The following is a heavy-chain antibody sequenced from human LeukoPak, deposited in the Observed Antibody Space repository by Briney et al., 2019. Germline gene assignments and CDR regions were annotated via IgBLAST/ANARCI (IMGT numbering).Heavy chain of an antibody. CDR3: AKYRSTMVRGVITPLDY. CDR2: ISGSGGST. J-gene: IGHJ4*02. V-gene: IGHV3-23*01. Sequence: GGSLRLSCAASGFTFSSYGMSWVRQAPGKGLEWVSAISGSGGSTYYADSVKGRFTISRDNSKNTLYLQMNSLRAEDTAVYYCAKYRSTMVRGVITPLDYWGQGTLVTVSS. CDR1: GFTFSSYG. D-gene: IGHD3-10*01.